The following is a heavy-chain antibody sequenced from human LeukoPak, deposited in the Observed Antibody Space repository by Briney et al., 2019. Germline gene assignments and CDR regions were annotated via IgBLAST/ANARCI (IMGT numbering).Heavy chain of an antibody. CDR3: ARQQISMDV. D-gene: IGHD6-13*01. Sequence: SETLSLTCAVYGGSFSGYYWSWIRQPPGKGLEWIGEINHSGSTNYNPSLKSRVTISVDTSKNQFSLKLSSVTAADTALYYCARQQISMDVWGKGTTVTISS. J-gene: IGHJ6*03. CDR2: INHSGST. V-gene: IGHV4-34*01. CDR1: GGSFSGYY.